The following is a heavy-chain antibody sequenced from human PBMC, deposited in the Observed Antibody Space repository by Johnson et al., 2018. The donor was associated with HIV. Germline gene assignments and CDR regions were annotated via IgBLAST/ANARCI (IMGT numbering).Heavy chain of an antibody. D-gene: IGHD3-9*01. J-gene: IGHJ3*02. CDR3: AKDLRVFDWFNAYDAFDI. V-gene: IGHV3-33*06. Sequence: QVQLVESGGGVVQPGRSLRLSCAASGFTFSSYCMHWVRQAPGKGLEWVAVIWYDGSNKYYADSVKGRFTISRDNSKNTLYLQMNSLRADDTAVYYCAKDLRVFDWFNAYDAFDIWGQGTMVTVSS. CDR2: IWYDGSNK. CDR1: GFTFSSYC.